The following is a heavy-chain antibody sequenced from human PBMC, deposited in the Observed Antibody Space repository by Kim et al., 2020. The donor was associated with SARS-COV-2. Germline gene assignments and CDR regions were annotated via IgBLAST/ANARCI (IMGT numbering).Heavy chain of an antibody. D-gene: IGHD2-21*01. CDR1: GFTFSSYG. V-gene: IGHV3-30*18. CDR2: ILNDGNNK. J-gene: IGHJ5*02. CDR3: AKNLFTFDP. Sequence: GGSLRLSCAASGFTFSSYGMHWVRQAPGKGLEWVAVILNDGNNKYYADSVKGRFTISRDNSENTLYLQMNSLRADDTAVYYCAKNLFTFDPWGQGTLVTVSS.